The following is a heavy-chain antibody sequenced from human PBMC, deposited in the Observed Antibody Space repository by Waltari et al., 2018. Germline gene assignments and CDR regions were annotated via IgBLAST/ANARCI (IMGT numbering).Heavy chain of an antibody. Sequence: EVQLVESGGGLVKPGGSLRLSCGASGFSFSSYSMNWVRQAPGKVLEWVSSISSSTTYIHSADSVKGRFTISRDNAKNSLYLQMNSLRVEDTAVYYCVSGGWGFYFDYWGQGTVVTVSS. V-gene: IGHV3-21*01. CDR1: GFSFSSYS. J-gene: IGHJ4*02. CDR2: ISSSTTYI. D-gene: IGHD7-27*01. CDR3: VSGGWGFYFDY.